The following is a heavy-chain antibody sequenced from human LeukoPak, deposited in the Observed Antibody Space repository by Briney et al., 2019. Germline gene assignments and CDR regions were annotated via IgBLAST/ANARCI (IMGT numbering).Heavy chain of an antibody. D-gene: IGHD6-19*01. V-gene: IGHV1-69*01. CDR3: AGDFRGWFDY. CDR2: IIPIIGTA. Sequence: ASVKVSCKASGRTYSSYAISWVRQAPGQGLEWMGGIIPIIGTANYAQKFQGRVTITADESTSTAYLELSSRRSDDTAVYCGAGDFRGWFDYWGQGTLVTVSS. CDR1: GRTYSSYA. J-gene: IGHJ4*02.